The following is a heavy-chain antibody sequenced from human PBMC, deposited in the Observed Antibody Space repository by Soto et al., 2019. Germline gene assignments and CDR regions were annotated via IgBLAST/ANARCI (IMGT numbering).Heavy chain of an antibody. Sequence: PSETLSLTCTVSGAPFTNHYWNWIRQAPGKGLEWIGYIFYSGTAKYSSSLKSRVTISVETSKRQFSLKLSSVTAADTAIDYCARGGDGLDVWGQGTTVTVSS. CDR1: GAPFTNHY. D-gene: IGHD3-10*01. CDR3: ARGGDGLDV. J-gene: IGHJ6*02. CDR2: IFYSGTA. V-gene: IGHV4-59*11.